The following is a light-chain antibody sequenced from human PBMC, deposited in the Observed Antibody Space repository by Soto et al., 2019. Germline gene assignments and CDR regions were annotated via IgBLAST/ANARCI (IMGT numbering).Light chain of an antibody. V-gene: IGKV1-9*01. CDR3: QQLQRTPFT. J-gene: IGKJ3*01. CDR2: GAS. CDR1: QDISRY. Sequence: QFTKSPSSLSASVGDRVTITSRASQDISRYLAWYQQRAGKAPKLLLYGASTLQSGVPSRFSGSGSGTEFTLTISSLQPEDFATYHCQQLQRTPFTFGPGTKVDIK.